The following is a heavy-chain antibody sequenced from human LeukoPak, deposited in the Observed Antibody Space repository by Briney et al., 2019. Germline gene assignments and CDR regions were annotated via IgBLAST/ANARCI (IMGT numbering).Heavy chain of an antibody. CDR2: INPNSGGT. CDR3: ARATIASSSSYFDY. CDR1: GYTFTGYY. Sequence: GASVKVSCKASGYTFTGYYMHWVRQAPGQGLEWMGWINPNSGGTNYAQKFQGRVTMTRDTSISTAYMELSRLRSDDTAVYYCARATIASSSSYFDYWGQGTLVTVSS. V-gene: IGHV1-2*02. J-gene: IGHJ4*02. D-gene: IGHD6-6*01.